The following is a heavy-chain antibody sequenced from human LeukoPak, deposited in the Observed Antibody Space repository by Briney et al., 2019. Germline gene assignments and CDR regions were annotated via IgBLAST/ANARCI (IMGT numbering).Heavy chain of an antibody. D-gene: IGHD2-2*01. J-gene: IGHJ5*02. CDR3: ARDKLGYCSSTSCYANWFDP. Sequence: ASVKVSCKASGGTFSSYAISWVRQAPGQGLEWMGGIIPIFGTANYAQKFQGRVTITTDESTSTAYMELSSLRSEDTAVYYCARDKLGYCSSTSCYANWFDPWGQGTLSPSPQ. V-gene: IGHV1-69*05. CDR1: GGTFSSYA. CDR2: IIPIFGTA.